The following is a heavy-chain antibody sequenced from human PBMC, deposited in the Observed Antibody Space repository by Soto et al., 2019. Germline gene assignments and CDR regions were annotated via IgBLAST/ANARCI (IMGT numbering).Heavy chain of an antibody. CDR3: ARSQGSSTSLEIYYYYYYGMDV. CDR2: IIPISGTA. V-gene: IGHV1-69*01. J-gene: IGHJ6*02. D-gene: IGHD2-2*01. Sequence: QVQLVQSGAEVKKPGSSVKVSCKASGGTFSSYAISWVRQAPGQGLEGMGGIIPISGTANYAQKVQGRVTITADESTSTAYMELSSLSSEDTAVYSCARSQGSSTSLEIYYYYYYGMDVWGHGTTVTVSS. CDR1: GGTFSSYA.